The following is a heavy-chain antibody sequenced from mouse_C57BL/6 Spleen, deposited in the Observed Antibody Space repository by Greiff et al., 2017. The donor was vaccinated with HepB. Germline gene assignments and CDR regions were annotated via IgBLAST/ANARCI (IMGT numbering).Heavy chain of an antibody. CDR3: ARGGTGYCDV. D-gene: IGHD3-3*01. Sequence: EVQLQQSGPELVKPGASVKISCKASGYTFTDYYMNWVKQSHGKSLEWIGDINPNNGGTSYNQKFKGKATLTVDKSSSTAYMELRSLTSEDSAVYYCARGGTGYCDVWGTGTTVTVSS. V-gene: IGHV1-26*01. CDR2: INPNNGGT. CDR1: GYTFTDYY. J-gene: IGHJ1*03.